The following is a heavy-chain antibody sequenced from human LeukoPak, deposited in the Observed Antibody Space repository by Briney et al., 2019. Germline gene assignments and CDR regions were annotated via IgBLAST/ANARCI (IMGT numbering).Heavy chain of an antibody. J-gene: IGHJ5*02. Sequence: GESLKISCKVSAYSFTKYWIGWARQMPGKGLEWMGMIYPGDSDTRYSPSFQGQVTISADKSISTAYLQWSSLDASDTAMYFCARHGSSYFEPRYNWFDPWGQGTLVTVSS. CDR2: IYPGDSDT. CDR3: ARHGSSYFEPRYNWFDP. D-gene: IGHD3-9*01. V-gene: IGHV5-51*01. CDR1: AYSFTKYW.